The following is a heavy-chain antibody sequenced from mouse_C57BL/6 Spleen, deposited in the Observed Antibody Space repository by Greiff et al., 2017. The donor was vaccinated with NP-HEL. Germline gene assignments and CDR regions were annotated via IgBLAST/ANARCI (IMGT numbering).Heavy chain of an antibody. J-gene: IGHJ1*03. V-gene: IGHV1-82*01. CDR3: ARTEGGDWYFDV. Sequence: QVQLKQSGPELVKPGASVKISCKASGYAFSSSWMNWVKQRPGKGLEWIGRIYPGDGDTNYNGKFKGKATLTADKSSSTAYMQLSSLTSEDSAVYCCARTEGGDWYFDVWGTGTTVTVSS. CDR1: GYAFSSSW. CDR2: IYPGDGDT.